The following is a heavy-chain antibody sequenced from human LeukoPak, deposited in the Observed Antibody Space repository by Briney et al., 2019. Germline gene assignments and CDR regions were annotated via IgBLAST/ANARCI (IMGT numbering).Heavy chain of an antibody. CDR1: GYIFINHG. V-gene: IGHV1-18*01. J-gene: IGHJ4*02. D-gene: IGHD3-16*01. Sequence: GASVNVSCKASGYIFINHGIAWGRQAPGQGLQYMGWISAYNGRTDYAQSLQGRVTMTTDTATTTAYMELRSLTPDDTAVYFCARWGASPNDFWGQGTLVTVSS. CDR3: ARWGASPNDF. CDR2: ISAYNGRT.